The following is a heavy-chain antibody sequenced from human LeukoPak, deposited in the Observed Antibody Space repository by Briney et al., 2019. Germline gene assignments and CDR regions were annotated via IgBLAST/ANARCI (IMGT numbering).Heavy chain of an antibody. CDR1: GYTFTTDA. D-gene: IGHD6-19*01. CDR3: ARGSGEGLDY. CDR2: IYTDAGNT. Sequence: ASVKVSCKASGYTFTTDAMHWVRQATGQRPEWMGYIYTDAGNTKYSQKFQDRVATTRDTSASTVYLDLSSLRSEDTAVYYCARGSGEGLDYWGQGTLVTVSS. V-gene: IGHV1-3*04. J-gene: IGHJ4*02.